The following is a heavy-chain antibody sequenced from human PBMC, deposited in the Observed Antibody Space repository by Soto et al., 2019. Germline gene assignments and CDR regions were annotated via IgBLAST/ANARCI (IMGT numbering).Heavy chain of an antibody. CDR2: TYWNDDD. J-gene: IGHJ4*02. CDR3: AHRPGGSGWRYYFDY. V-gene: IGHV2-5*01. D-gene: IGHD6-19*01. CDR1: GFSLTSTGVG. Sequence: SGPTLVNPTHTLTLTCSFSGFSLTSTGVGVGWFRQPPGKALEWLGLTYWNDDDRYRSSLRSRLTITKDTSKNQVVLTMTNMDPEDTATYYCAHRPGGSGWRYYFDYWGQGTLVTVSS.